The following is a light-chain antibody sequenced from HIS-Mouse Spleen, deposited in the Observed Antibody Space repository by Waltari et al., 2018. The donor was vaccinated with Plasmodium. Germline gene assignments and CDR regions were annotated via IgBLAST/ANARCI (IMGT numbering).Light chain of an antibody. CDR1: HCISSY. CDR2: AAS. V-gene: IGKV1D-8*02. Sequence: AIWMTQSPSLLSAYTGDRVTISCRMSHCISSYLAWYQQKPGKASQLLIYAASTLQSGVPSRFSGSGSGTDFTLTISCLQSEDFATYYCQQYYSFPYTFGQGTKLAIK. J-gene: IGKJ2*01. CDR3: QQYYSFPYT.